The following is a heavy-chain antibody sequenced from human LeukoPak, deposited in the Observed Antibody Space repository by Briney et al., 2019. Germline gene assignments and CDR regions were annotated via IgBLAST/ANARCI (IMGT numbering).Heavy chain of an antibody. CDR2: IYYSGST. CDR1: GGSISSYY. D-gene: IGHD4-17*01. Sequence: SETLSLTCTVSGGSISSYYWSWIRQPPGKGLEWIGYIYYSGSTNYNPSLKSRVTISVDTSKNQFSLKLSSVTAADTAVYYCARETTVGAFDIWGQGIMVTVSS. J-gene: IGHJ3*02. CDR3: ARETTVGAFDI. V-gene: IGHV4-59*12.